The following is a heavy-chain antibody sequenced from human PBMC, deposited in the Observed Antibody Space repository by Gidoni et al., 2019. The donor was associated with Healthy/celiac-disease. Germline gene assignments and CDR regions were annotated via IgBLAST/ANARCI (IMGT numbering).Heavy chain of an antibody. J-gene: IGHJ4*02. V-gene: IGHV3-13*01. D-gene: IGHD1-26*01. CDR3: ARGRVVGATLSEPTDFDY. Sequence: EVQLVESGGGVVQPGGSLRLFCAASGFTFSRYDMHWVRQATGKGLEWVSAIGTAGDTYYPGSVKGRFTISRENAKNSLYLQMNSLRAGDTAVYYCARGRVVGATLSEPTDFDYWGQGTLVTVSS. CDR1: GFTFSRYD. CDR2: IGTAGDT.